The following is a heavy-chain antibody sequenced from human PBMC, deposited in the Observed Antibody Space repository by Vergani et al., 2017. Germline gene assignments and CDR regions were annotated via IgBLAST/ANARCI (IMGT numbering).Heavy chain of an antibody. Sequence: QVQLQESGPGLVKPSQSLSLTCTVSGGSISGVSYYLSWVRQPAGKGLEWIGRIYYSGRTDYNPSLESRVTISVDTSKNTFSLKLNSVTAADTAIYYCARGLVIVGATTGYFDYWGQGTLVTVSS. CDR3: ARGLVIVGATTGYFDY. V-gene: IGHV4-61*02. CDR2: IYYSGRT. J-gene: IGHJ4*02. CDR1: GGSISGVSYY. D-gene: IGHD1-26*01.